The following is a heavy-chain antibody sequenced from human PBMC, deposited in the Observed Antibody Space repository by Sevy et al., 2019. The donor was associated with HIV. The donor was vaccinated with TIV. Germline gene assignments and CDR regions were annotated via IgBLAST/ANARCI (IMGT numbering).Heavy chain of an antibody. CDR3: ARDDEPDYHYFDMDV. Sequence: GGSLRLSCAASGFTFSSYAMHWVRQAPGKGLEWVAVISYDGSNKYYADSVKGRFTISRDNSKNTLYLQMDGLRAEDTALYYCARDDEPDYHYFDMDVRGQGTTVTVSS. CDR2: ISYDGSNK. CDR1: GFTFSSYA. J-gene: IGHJ6*02. V-gene: IGHV3-30-3*01.